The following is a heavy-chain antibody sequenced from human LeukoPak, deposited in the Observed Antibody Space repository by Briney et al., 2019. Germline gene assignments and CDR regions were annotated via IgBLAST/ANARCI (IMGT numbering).Heavy chain of an antibody. D-gene: IGHD6-13*01. Sequence: ASVKVSCKASGYTFTSYYMHWVRQAPGQGLEWMGIINPSGGSTSYAQKFQGRVTMTRDMATSTVYMELSSLRSEDTAVYYCARESGQQLKYDYWGQGTLVTVSS. V-gene: IGHV1-46*01. CDR3: ARESGQQLKYDY. J-gene: IGHJ4*02. CDR2: INPSGGST. CDR1: GYTFTSYY.